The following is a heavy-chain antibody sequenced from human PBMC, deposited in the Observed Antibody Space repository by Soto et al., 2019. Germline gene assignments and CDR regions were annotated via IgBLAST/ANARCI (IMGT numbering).Heavy chain of an antibody. CDR1: GYTFTSYA. CDR2: ISADNGNT. CDR3: ARDPSKDIVVVPAALLAPKYGMDV. Sequence: ASVKVSCKASGYTFTSYAMHWVRQAPGQRLEWMGWISADNGNTKYAQKFQGRVTMTRDTSASTAYMELSSLRSDDTAVYYCARDPSKDIVVVPAALLAPKYGMDVWGQGTTVTVSS. J-gene: IGHJ6*02. D-gene: IGHD2-2*01. V-gene: IGHV1-3*01.